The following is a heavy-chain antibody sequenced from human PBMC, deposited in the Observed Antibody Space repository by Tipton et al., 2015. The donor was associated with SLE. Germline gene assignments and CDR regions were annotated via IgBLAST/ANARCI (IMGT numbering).Heavy chain of an antibody. Sequence: QSGAEVKKPGSSVKVSCKASGGTFSNFAISWVRQAPGQGLEWMGEIIPIFGTPNSAQKFQGRVTIIADEVTSTAYMELSSLRPEDTAVYYCARRRWLQLDWYFDLWGRGILVTVSS. D-gene: IGHD5-24*01. CDR2: IIPIFGTP. CDR1: GGTFSNFA. CDR3: ARRRWLQLDWYFDL. V-gene: IGHV1-69*01. J-gene: IGHJ2*01.